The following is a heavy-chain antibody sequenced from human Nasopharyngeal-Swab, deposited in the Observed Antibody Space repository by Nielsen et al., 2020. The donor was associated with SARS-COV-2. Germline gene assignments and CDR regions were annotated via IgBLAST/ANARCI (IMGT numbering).Heavy chain of an antibody. J-gene: IGHJ6*03. CDR3: ARGRTTVTEYYYYYYFNV. CDR2: INPNSGGT. V-gene: IGHV1-2*06. D-gene: IGHD4-17*01. Sequence: WVRQAPGQGLEWMGRINPNSGGTNYAQKFQGRVTVTRDTSISAAYMELSRPRSDDTAVYYCARGRTTVTEYYYYYYFNVWGKGTTVTVSS.